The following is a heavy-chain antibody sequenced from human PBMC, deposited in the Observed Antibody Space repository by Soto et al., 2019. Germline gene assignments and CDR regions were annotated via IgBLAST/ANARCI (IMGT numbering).Heavy chain of an antibody. CDR2: ISGSGGST. Sequence: EVQLLESGGGLVQPGGSLRLSCAASGFTFSSYAMSWGRHATGKGLEWVSAISGSGGSTYYADSVKGRFTISRDNSKNTLYLQMNSLRAEDTAVYYFAKGPRLATTDYFDYWGQGTLVTVSS. J-gene: IGHJ4*02. D-gene: IGHD6-19*01. CDR1: GFTFSSYA. V-gene: IGHV3-23*01. CDR3: AKGPRLATTDYFDY.